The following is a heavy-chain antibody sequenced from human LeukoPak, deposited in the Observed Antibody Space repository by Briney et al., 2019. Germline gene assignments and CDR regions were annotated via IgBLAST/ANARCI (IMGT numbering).Heavy chain of an antibody. J-gene: IGHJ4*02. CDR3: ARGKLTTFGSRYFDY. D-gene: IGHD3-3*01. CDR2: INPNNGGT. V-gene: IGHV1-2*02. CDR1: GYTFTGYY. Sequence: ASVKVSCKASGYTFTGYYMCWVRQAPGQGLEWMGWINPNNGGTKYAQKFQGRVTMTGDTSISTAYMELSSLRSDDTAVYYCARGKLTTFGSRYFDYWGQGTLVTVSS.